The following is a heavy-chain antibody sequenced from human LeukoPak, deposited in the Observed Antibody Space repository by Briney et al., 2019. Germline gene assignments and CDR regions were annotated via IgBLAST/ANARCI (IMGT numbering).Heavy chain of an antibody. D-gene: IGHD4-17*01. Sequence: ASVKVSCKASGGTFSSYAISWVRQAPGQGLEWMGGIIPIFGTANYAQKFQGRVTITTDESTSTAYMELSSLRSEDTAVYYCARGRMTTVSINWFDPWGQGTLVTVSS. J-gene: IGHJ5*02. CDR3: ARGRMTTVSINWFDP. CDR2: IIPIFGTA. CDR1: GGTFSSYA. V-gene: IGHV1-69*05.